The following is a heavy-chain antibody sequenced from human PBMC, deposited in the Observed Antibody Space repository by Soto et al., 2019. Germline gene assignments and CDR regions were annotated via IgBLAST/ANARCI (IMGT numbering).Heavy chain of an antibody. CDR3: ASAAYGDDDY. Sequence: QVQLVQSGAEVKKPGASVKVSCKASGFAFSNSRISWVRQAPGQGPEWMGWIRVYNGDTKYAQKFQGRLTMTTDTSTSTAYMELRSLRSDDTAVYFCASAAYGDDDYWGQGTLVTVSS. D-gene: IGHD4-17*01. J-gene: IGHJ4*02. CDR1: GFAFSNSR. V-gene: IGHV1-18*01. CDR2: IRVYNGDT.